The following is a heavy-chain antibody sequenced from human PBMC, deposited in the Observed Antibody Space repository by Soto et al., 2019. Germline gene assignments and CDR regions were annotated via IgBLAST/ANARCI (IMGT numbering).Heavy chain of an antibody. Sequence: SVKVSCKASGGTFSSYTISWVRQAPGQGLEWMGRIIPILGIANYAQKFQGRVTITADKSTSTAYMELSSLRSEDTAVYYCARDLPHDHAINYFDYWGQGTLVTVSS. CDR3: ARDLPHDHAINYFDY. CDR2: IIPILGIA. J-gene: IGHJ4*02. CDR1: GGTFSSYT. V-gene: IGHV1-69*04.